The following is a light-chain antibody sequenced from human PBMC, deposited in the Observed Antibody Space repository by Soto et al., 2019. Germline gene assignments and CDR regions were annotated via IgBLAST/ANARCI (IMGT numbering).Light chain of an antibody. CDR2: SNN. Sequence: QPVLTQPPSASGTPGQRVTISCSGSSSNIGSNTVNWYQQLPGTAPKLLIYSNNQRPSGVPDRFSGSKSGTSDSLAISGRQSEDEADYYCATWDDSLNGPVFGGGTKLTVL. CDR3: ATWDDSLNGPV. J-gene: IGLJ2*01. CDR1: SSNIGSNT. V-gene: IGLV1-44*01.